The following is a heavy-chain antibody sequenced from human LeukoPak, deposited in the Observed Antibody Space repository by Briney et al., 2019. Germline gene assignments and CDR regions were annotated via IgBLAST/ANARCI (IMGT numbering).Heavy chain of an antibody. J-gene: IGHJ4*02. CDR1: GFTLSSYE. CDR2: ISNSGGTI. Sequence: PGGSLRLSCAASGFTLSSYEMNWVRQAPGKGREWVSYISNSGGTIYYADSLKGRFTISRDNAKNSLYLQMNSLRAEDTAVYYCAREFTYGDYVDYWGQGTLVTVSS. CDR3: AREFTYGDYVDY. V-gene: IGHV3-48*03. D-gene: IGHD4-17*01.